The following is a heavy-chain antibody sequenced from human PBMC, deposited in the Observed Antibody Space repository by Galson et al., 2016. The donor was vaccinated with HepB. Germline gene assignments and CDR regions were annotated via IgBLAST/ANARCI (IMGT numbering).Heavy chain of an antibody. CDR3: ARLRGTYNHLWVDY. Sequence: SVKVSCKASGYTFTSYGINWVRQAPGQGLEWMGWISGDSGDTDYAQKFQGRVTMTTDTSTTTAYMAMRSLTSDDTAVYYCARLRGTYNHLWVDYWGQGTLVTVSS. V-gene: IGHV1-18*01. D-gene: IGHD1-14*01. CDR1: GYTFTSYG. J-gene: IGHJ4*02. CDR2: ISGDSGDT.